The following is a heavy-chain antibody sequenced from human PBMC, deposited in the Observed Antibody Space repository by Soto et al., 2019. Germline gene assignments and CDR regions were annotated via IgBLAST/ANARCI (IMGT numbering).Heavy chain of an antibody. D-gene: IGHD3-3*01. CDR3: ARSAITLFGVVSIPPHYYSEMDV. J-gene: IGHJ6*02. CDR2: IIPIFGIG. V-gene: IGHV1-69*01. Sequence: SVKVSCKASRGSFSSFGITWVRQAPGQGLEWMGGIIPIFGIGNDAQRFQGRVTITADESTGTAYMELSSLRSEDTGVYYCARSAITLFGVVSIPPHYYSEMDVWGQGTTVTVSS. CDR1: RGSFSSFG.